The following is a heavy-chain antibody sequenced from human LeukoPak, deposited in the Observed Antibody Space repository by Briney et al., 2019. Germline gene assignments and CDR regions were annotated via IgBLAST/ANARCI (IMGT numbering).Heavy chain of an antibody. CDR2: INHSGST. J-gene: IGHJ6*03. D-gene: IGHD3-10*01. CDR1: GGSFSGYY. CDR3: ARENTYYYGSGSYYRYYYYYYMDV. Sequence: SETLSLTCAVYGGSFSGYYWSWIRQPPAKGLEWIGKINHSGSTNYNPSLKSRVTISVDTSKNQFSLKLSSVTAADTAVYYCARENTYYYGSGSYYRYYYYYYMDVWGKGTTVTVSS. V-gene: IGHV4-34*01.